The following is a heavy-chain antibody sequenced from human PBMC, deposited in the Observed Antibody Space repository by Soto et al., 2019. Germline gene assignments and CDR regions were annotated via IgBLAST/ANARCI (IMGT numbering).Heavy chain of an antibody. CDR2: IDTSGTKI. CDR3: AGHYDMWSGYLSPVDY. V-gene: IGHV3-11*01. D-gene: IGHD3-3*01. J-gene: IGHJ4*02. CDR1: GYTFSDYY. Sequence: PGGSLRLSCAASGYTFSDYYMSWIRQATGKGLEWISYIDTSGTKIYYADSVKGRFTITRDNAKNSLYLEMNSLRDEDTAVYYFAGHYDMWSGYLSPVDYWGQGTLVTVSS.